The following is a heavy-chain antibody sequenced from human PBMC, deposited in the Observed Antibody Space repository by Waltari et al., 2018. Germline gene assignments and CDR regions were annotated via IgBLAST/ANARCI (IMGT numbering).Heavy chain of an antibody. D-gene: IGHD3-16*01. J-gene: IGHJ4*02. CDR1: GYTFTGDS. V-gene: IGHV1-2*02. CDR2: INPNSGGT. Sequence: VQLVQSGAEVKKPGASVTVSCKASGYTFTGDSMHWVRRAPGQGLEWMGWINPNSGGTNYAQKFQGRVTMTRDTSISTAYMELSRLRSDDTAVYYCARDKGGVEAYFDYWGQGTLVTVSS. CDR3: ARDKGGVEAYFDY.